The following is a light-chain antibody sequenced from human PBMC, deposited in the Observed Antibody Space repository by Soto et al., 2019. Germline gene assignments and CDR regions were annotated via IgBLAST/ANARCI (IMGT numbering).Light chain of an antibody. CDR3: QQSYSTPQT. Sequence: DIQMTQSPSSLSASVGDRVTITCRASQSISSYLNWYQQKPGKAPKLLIYAASSLQSGVPSRFSGSGSGTDFTPTISSLQPEDFATYYCQQSYSTPQTFXQGTKVDIK. V-gene: IGKV1-39*01. CDR2: AAS. J-gene: IGKJ1*01. CDR1: QSISSY.